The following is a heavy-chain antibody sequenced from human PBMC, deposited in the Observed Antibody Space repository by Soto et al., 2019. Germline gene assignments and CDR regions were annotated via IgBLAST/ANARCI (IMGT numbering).Heavy chain of an antibody. CDR1: GYTFTDYY. Sequence: QVQLVQSGAEVKKPGASVKVSCKASGYTFTDYYMHWVRRAPGQGLEWMGWINANSGGTNYPQKFQGRVTMTRDTSISTVYMEVSSLRSDDTAVYYCASGGSSNWPDVWGRGTLVTVSS. V-gene: IGHV1-2*02. CDR2: INANSGGT. D-gene: IGHD6-13*01. J-gene: IGHJ4*02. CDR3: ASGGSSNWPDV.